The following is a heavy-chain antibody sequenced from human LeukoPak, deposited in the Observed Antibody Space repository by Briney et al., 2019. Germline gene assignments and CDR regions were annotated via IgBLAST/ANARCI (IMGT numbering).Heavy chain of an antibody. CDR1: GFTFSSYA. J-gene: IGHJ5*01. V-gene: IGHV3-23*01. Sequence: GGSLRLSCAASGFTFSSYAMSWVRQAPEKGLEWVSAISGSGGNTYSAAPVKGPFTISRYNSKNTLFLPRNRLSAEDTAVYYCAKDHCGSYKTDWFDPWGQGTLVTVPS. CDR2: ISGSGGNT. D-gene: IGHD1-26*01. CDR3: AKDHCGSYKTDWFDP.